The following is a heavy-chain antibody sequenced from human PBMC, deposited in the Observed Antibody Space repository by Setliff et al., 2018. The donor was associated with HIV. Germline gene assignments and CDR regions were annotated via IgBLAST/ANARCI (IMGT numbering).Heavy chain of an antibody. CDR2: VYWDDHK. D-gene: IGHD6-13*01. V-gene: IGHV2-5*02. CDR1: GFTLITSDEG. Sequence: SGPTLVNPAQTLTLTCSFSGFTLITSDEGVAWIRQPPGKALGWLALVYWDDHKHYSPSLKSRLTITKDTSRHQVVLTMTNMDPVDTATYYCAHCDYSSRRCLYWGQGTLVTVSS. J-gene: IGHJ4*02. CDR3: AHCDYSSRRCLY.